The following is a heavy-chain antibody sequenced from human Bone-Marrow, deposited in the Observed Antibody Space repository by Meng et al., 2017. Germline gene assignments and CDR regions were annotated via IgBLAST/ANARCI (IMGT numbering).Heavy chain of an antibody. CDR2: INHSGST. CDR3: ARGPTTMAHDFDY. J-gene: IGHJ4*02. V-gene: IGHV4-34*01. D-gene: IGHD4-11*01. CDR1: GGSFSDYY. Sequence: GQLQQWGSGLLKPSETLSLTCVVSGGSFSDYYWSWIRQPPGKGLEWIGEINHSGSTNYNPSLESRATISVDTSQNNLSLKLSSVTAADSAVYYCARGPTTMAHDFDYWGQGTLVTVSS.